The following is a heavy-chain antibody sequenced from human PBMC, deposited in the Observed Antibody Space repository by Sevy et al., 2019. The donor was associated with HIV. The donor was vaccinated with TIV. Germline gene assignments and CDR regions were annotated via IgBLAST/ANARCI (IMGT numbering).Heavy chain of an antibody. Sequence: SETLSLTCGVSGYSISSGYYWGWIRQPPGKGLEWIGSIYHSGNTYSNPSLKSRVTISVDTSKNQFSLKLSSVTAADTAVYYCARGGYTYGKGYFDYWGQGTLVTVSS. CDR2: IYHSGNT. D-gene: IGHD5-18*01. V-gene: IGHV4-38-2*01. CDR1: GYSISSGYY. CDR3: ARGGYTYGKGYFDY. J-gene: IGHJ4*02.